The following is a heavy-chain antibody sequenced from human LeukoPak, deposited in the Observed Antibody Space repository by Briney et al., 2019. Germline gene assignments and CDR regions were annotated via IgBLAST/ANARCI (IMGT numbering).Heavy chain of an antibody. CDR2: IIPIFGTA. CDR3: ARGPELERFDY. D-gene: IGHD1-1*01. Sequence: ASVTVSCKASGGTFSSYAISWVRQAPGQGLEWMGGIIPIFGTANYAQKSQGRVTITTDESTSTAYMELSSLRSEDTAVCYCARGPELERFDYWGQGTLVTVSS. J-gene: IGHJ4*02. CDR1: GGTFSSYA. V-gene: IGHV1-69*05.